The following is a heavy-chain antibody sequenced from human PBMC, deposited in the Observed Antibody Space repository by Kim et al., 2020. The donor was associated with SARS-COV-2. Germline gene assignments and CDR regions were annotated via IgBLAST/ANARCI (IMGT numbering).Heavy chain of an antibody. D-gene: IGHD3-22*01. Sequence: GRFTISRDNAKNSLYLQMNSLRAEDTAVYYCARVPPVDYYDSSGYYYFDYWGQGTLVTVSS. V-gene: IGHV3-11*06. CDR3: ARVPPVDYYDSSGYYYFDY. J-gene: IGHJ4*02.